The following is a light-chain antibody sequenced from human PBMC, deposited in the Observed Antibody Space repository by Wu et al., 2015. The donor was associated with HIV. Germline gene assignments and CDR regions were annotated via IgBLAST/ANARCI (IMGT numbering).Light chain of an antibody. CDR2: AAS. J-gene: IGKJ2*01. Sequence: DIQMTQSPSSLSASVGDRVTITCRASQSISDYLNWYQQKPGKAPKLLIYAASSLQSGVPSRFSGSGSGTDFTLTINSLQPEDFATYYCQQSYSTPRYTFGQGTKLEIK. CDR3: QQSYSTPRYT. CDR1: QSISDY. V-gene: IGKV1-39*01.